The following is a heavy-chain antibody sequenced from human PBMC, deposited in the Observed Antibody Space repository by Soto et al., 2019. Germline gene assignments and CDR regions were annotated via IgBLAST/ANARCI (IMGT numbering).Heavy chain of an antibody. D-gene: IGHD6-19*01. V-gene: IGHV4-39*07. CDR2: FYYSGST. CDR1: GGSISSSSYC. CDR3: ARGWAVRFDP. J-gene: IGHJ5*02. Sequence: SETLSLTCTVSGGSISSSSYCWGWIRQPPGKGLEWIGTFYYSGSTYYNPSLKSRVTISVDTSKNQFSLKLSSVTAADTAVYYCARGWAVRFDPWGQGTLVTVSS.